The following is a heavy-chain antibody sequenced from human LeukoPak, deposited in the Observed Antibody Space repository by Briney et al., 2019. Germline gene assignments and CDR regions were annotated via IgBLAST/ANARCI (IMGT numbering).Heavy chain of an antibody. Sequence: ASVKVSCKASGYTFTSYGISWVRQAPGQGLEWMGWISAYNGNTNYAQKLQGRVTMTTDTSTNTAYMELRSLRSDDTAVYYCAIVTYYYDSSGYLDYWGQGTLVTVSS. CDR2: ISAYNGNT. CDR3: AIVTYYYDSSGYLDY. CDR1: GYTFTSYG. J-gene: IGHJ4*02. D-gene: IGHD3-22*01. V-gene: IGHV1-18*01.